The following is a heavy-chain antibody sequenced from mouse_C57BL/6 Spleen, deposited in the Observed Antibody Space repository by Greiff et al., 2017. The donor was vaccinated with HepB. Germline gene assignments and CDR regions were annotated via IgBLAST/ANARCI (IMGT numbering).Heavy chain of an antibody. CDR2: INPSNGGT. CDR3: ARSALSYPGLWFAY. V-gene: IGHV1-53*01. J-gene: IGHJ3*01. D-gene: IGHD2-10*01. CDR1: GYTFTSYW. Sequence: QVQLQQSGTELVKPGASVKLSCKASGYTFTSYWMHWVKQRPGQGLEWIGNINPSNGGTNYNEKFKSKATLTVDKSSSTAYMQLSSLTSEDSAVYYCARSALSYPGLWFAYWGQGTLVTVSA.